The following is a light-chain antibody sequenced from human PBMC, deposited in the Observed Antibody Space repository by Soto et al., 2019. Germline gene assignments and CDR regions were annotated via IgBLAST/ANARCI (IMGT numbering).Light chain of an antibody. V-gene: IGKV3-15*01. J-gene: IGKJ1*01. CDR2: GAS. CDR3: QQYNNWPPWT. Sequence: EIVMTQSPATLSVSPGVRATLSCRASQSVSSNLAWYQQKPGQAPRLLIYGASTRATGIPARFSGSGSGTEFTLTISRLQSEDFAVYYCQQYNNWPPWTSRQEKKVEIK. CDR1: QSVSSN.